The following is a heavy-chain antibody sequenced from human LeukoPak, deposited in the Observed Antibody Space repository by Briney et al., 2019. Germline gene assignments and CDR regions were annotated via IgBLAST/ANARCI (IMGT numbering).Heavy chain of an antibody. J-gene: IGHJ4*02. CDR2: INPNSGGT. D-gene: IGHD3-10*01. CDR1: GYTFTGYY. Sequence: ASVKVSCKASGYTFTGYYMHWVRQAPGQGLEWMGWINPNSGGTNYAQKFQGRVTMTRDTSISTAYMEPSRLRSDDTAVYYCARLYYYGSGSYYDDYWGQGTLVTVSS. V-gene: IGHV1-2*02. CDR3: ARLYYYGSGSYYDDY.